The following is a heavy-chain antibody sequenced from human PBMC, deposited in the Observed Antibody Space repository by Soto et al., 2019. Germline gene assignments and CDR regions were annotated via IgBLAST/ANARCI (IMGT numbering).Heavy chain of an antibody. D-gene: IGHD3-10*01. V-gene: IGHV3-11*01. Sequence: GGSLRLSCAASGFTFSDYYMSWIRQAPGKGLEWVSYISSSGSTIYYADSVKGRFTISRDNAKNSLYLQMNSLRAEDTAVYYCARGRALWFGELSRSGSPYYFDYWGQGTLVTVSS. CDR3: ARGRALWFGELSRSGSPYYFDY. CDR2: ISSSGSTI. J-gene: IGHJ4*02. CDR1: GFTFSDYY.